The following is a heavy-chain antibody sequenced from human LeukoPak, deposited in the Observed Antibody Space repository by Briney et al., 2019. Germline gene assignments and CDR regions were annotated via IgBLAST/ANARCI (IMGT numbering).Heavy chain of an antibody. V-gene: IGHV3-21*01. CDR1: GFTFSSYS. D-gene: IGHD6-13*01. J-gene: IGHJ4*02. CDR2: ISSSSSYI. Sequence: GGSLRLSCAASGFTFSSYSINWVRQAPGKGLEWVSSISSSSSYIYYADSVKGRFTISRDNAKNSLYLQMNSLRAEDTAVYYCARDVVRTAAGSSDYWGQGTLVTVSS. CDR3: ARDVVRTAAGSSDY.